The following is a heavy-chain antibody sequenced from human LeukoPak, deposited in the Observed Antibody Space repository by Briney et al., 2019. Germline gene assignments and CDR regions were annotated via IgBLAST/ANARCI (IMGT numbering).Heavy chain of an antibody. CDR2: INHSGST. V-gene: IGHV4-34*01. CDR3: ARHETSYYFFDY. J-gene: IGHJ4*02. Sequence: SETLSLTCAVYGGSFSGYYWSWIRQPPGKGLEWIGEINHSGSTNYNPSLKSRVTISVDTSKNQFSLKLSSVTAADTAVYYCARHETSYYFFDYWGQGTLVTVSS. D-gene: IGHD3-22*01. CDR1: GGSFSGYY.